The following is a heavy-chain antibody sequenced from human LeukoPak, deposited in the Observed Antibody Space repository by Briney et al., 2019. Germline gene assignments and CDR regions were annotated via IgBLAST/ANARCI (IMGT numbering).Heavy chain of an antibody. V-gene: IGHV4-30-4*08. Sequence: SQTLSLTCTVSGVSISSGDYYWSWIRQPPGKGLEWIGYTYYSGSTYYNPSLKSRVTISVDTSKSQFSLKLTSVTAADTAVYYCARVGKYCGGDCYSVKYWGQGTLVTVSS. J-gene: IGHJ4*02. CDR3: ARVGKYCGGDCYSVKY. D-gene: IGHD2-21*01. CDR2: TYYSGST. CDR1: GVSISSGDYY.